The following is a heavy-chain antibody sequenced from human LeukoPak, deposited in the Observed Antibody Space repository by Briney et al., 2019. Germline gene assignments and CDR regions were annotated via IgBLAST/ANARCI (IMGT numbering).Heavy chain of an antibody. V-gene: IGHV3-30*18. J-gene: IGHJ4*02. CDR3: AKDLPGALDY. D-gene: IGHD3-10*01. CDR1: GFTFSSYG. Sequence: PGRSLRLSCAASGFTFSSYGMHWVRQAPGKGLEWVAVISYDGSNKYYADSVKGRFTISRDNSKNTLYLQMNSLRAEDTAAYYCAKDLPGALDYWGQGTLVTVSS. CDR2: ISYDGSNK.